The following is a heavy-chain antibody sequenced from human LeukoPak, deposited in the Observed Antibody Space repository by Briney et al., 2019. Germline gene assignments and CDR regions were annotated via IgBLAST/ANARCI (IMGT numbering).Heavy chain of an antibody. CDR1: GFTFSSYS. D-gene: IGHD3-22*01. Sequence: PGGSLRLSCAASGFTFSSYSMNWVRQAPGKGLEWVSSISSSSSYIYYADSVKGRFTISRDNAKNSLYLQMNSLRAEDTAVYYCARDVNYDSSGHYYVPYYYYGMDVWGQGTTVTVSS. V-gene: IGHV3-21*01. CDR2: ISSSSSYI. J-gene: IGHJ6*02. CDR3: ARDVNYDSSGHYYVPYYYYGMDV.